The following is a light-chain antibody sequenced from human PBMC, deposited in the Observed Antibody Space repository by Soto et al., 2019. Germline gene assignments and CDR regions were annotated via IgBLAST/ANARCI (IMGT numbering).Light chain of an antibody. CDR3: QQYVTSPSIT. J-gene: IGKJ5*01. V-gene: IGKV3-20*01. CDR1: ESIGDY. CDR2: AAS. Sequence: EIVLTQSPGALSLSPGDRATLSCWASESIGDYLAWYQQRPGQAPRLFIYAASRRASGTPHRFSGSGSERALTLAISGLETADFGVYYCQQYVTSPSITFGQGTRLEI.